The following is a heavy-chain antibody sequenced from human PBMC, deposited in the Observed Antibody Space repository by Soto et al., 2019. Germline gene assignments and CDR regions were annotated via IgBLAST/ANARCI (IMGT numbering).Heavy chain of an antibody. CDR1: GFTFSNAW. Sequence: GGSLRLSCAASGFTFSNAWMSWVRQAPGKGLEWVGRIKSKTDGGTTDYAAPVKGRFTISRDDSKNTLYLQMNSLKTEDTAVYYCTTIRSQYYYYYYMDVWGKGTTVTVSS. D-gene: IGHD3-3*02. J-gene: IGHJ6*03. CDR3: TTIRSQYYYYYYMDV. V-gene: IGHV3-15*01. CDR2: IKSKTDGGTT.